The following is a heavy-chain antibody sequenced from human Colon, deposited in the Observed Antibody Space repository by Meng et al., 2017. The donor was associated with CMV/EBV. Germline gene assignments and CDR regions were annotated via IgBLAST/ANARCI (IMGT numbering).Heavy chain of an antibody. CDR2: ISTYNGNT. CDR3: ARDRGSYLAYLDY. J-gene: IGHJ4*02. CDR1: GYTFTGYG. V-gene: IGHV1-18*01. Sequence: CKASGYTFTGYGISWVRQAPGQGLGWMGWISTYNGNTNNAQNLKGRVTITTDTSTSTTYMELRSLTSGDTAVYYCARDRGSYLAYLDYWGQGSLVTVSS. D-gene: IGHD1-26*01.